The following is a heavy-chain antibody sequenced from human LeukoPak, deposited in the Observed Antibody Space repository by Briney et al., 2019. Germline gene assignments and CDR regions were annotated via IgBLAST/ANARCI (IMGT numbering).Heavy chain of an antibody. J-gene: IGHJ6*03. CDR3: ARASSWYGYSYYMDV. V-gene: IGHV3-7*01. CDR1: GGSISSSNW. D-gene: IGHD6-13*01. Sequence: GTLPLTCAVSGGSISSSNWWSWVRQAPGKGLEWVANIKQDGSEKYYVDSVKGRFTISRDNAKNSLYLQMNSLRAEDTAVYYCARASSWYGYSYYMDVWGKGTTVTVSS. CDR2: IKQDGSEK.